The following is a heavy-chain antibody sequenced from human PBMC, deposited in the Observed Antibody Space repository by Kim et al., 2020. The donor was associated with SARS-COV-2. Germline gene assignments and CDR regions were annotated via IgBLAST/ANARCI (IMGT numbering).Heavy chain of an antibody. D-gene: IGHD3-22*01. CDR2: IKQDGSEK. V-gene: IGHV3-7*01. CDR3: ARDPYYYYDSSGYYPQGGYYYGMDV. Sequence: GGSLRLSCAASGFTFSSYWMSWVRQAPGKGLEWVANIKQDGSEKYYVDSVKGRFTISRDNAKNSLYLQMNSLRAEDTAVYYCARDPYYYYDSSGYYPQGGYYYGMDVWGQGTTVTVSS. J-gene: IGHJ6*02. CDR1: GFTFSSYW.